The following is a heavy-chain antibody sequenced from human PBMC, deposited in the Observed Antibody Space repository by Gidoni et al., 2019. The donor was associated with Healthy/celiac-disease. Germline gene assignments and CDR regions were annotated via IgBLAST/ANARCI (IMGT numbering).Heavy chain of an antibody. Sequence: EVQLVESGGGLVKPGGSLRLSCAASGFTFSNAWMRWVRQAPGKGLEWVGRIKSKTDGGTTDYAAPVKGRFTISRDDSKNTLYLQMNSLKTEDTAVYYCTTARSSVFGYGMDVWGQGTTVTVSS. CDR2: IKSKTDGGTT. V-gene: IGHV3-15*01. CDR1: GFTFSNAW. D-gene: IGHD6-6*01. CDR3: TTARSSVFGYGMDV. J-gene: IGHJ6*02.